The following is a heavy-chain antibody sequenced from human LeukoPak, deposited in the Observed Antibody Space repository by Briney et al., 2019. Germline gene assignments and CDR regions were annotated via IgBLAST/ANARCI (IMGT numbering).Heavy chain of an antibody. D-gene: IGHD3-10*01. Sequence: SETLSLTCAVSGYSISSGYYWGWIRQPPGKGLEWIGSIYHSGSTYYNPSLKSRVTISVDTPKNQFSLKLSSVTAADTAVYYCARRMYYYGSGSFDYWGQGTLVTVSS. J-gene: IGHJ4*02. CDR1: GYSISSGYY. CDR2: IYHSGST. CDR3: ARRMYYYGSGSFDY. V-gene: IGHV4-38-2*01.